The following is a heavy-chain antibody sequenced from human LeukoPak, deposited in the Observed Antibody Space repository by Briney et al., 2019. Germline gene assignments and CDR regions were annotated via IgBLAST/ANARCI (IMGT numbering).Heavy chain of an antibody. J-gene: IGHJ4*02. CDR1: GFTFSSYG. CDR3: ARDLTPYGISTFDY. V-gene: IGHV3-33*01. CDR2: IWYDGSNK. Sequence: PGRSLRLSCAASGFTFSSYGMHWVRQGPGKGLERVAVIWYDGSNKYYADSVKGRFTISRDNSKNTLYLQMNSLRAEDTAVYYCARDLTPYGISTFDYWGQGALVTVSS. D-gene: IGHD4-23*01.